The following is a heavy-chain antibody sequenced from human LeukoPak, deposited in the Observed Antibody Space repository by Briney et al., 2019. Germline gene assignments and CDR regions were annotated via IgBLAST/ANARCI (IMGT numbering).Heavy chain of an antibody. J-gene: IGHJ4*02. CDR1: GYTFTVYY. CDR2: INPNSGGT. D-gene: IGHD5-18*01. CDR3: ARAGTAMAHY. V-gene: IGHV1-2*02. Sequence: ASVTVSFTASGYTFTVYYMHWVRQAPGQGLEWMGWINPNSGGTNYAQKFQGRVTMTRDTSISTAYMELSRLRSDDTAVYYCARAGTAMAHYWGQGTLVTVSS.